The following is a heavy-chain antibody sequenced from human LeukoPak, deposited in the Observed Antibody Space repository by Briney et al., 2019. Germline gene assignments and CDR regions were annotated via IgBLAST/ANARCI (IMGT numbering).Heavy chain of an antibody. D-gene: IGHD3-3*01. CDR3: AKNLRIRCLSDVFDI. Sequence: GGSLRLSCAASGFTFSSYVMNWVRQAPGKGLEWVSGLSGNGFNTYYADSVKGRFTVSRDNSKNTLYLQMNSLRAEDTAVYYCAKNLRIRCLSDVFDIWGQGTMATVSS. CDR2: LSGNGFNT. CDR1: GFTFSSYV. V-gene: IGHV3-23*01. J-gene: IGHJ3*02.